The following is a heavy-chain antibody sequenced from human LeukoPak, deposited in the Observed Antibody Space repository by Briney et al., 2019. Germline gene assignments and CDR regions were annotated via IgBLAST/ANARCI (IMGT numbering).Heavy chain of an antibody. D-gene: IGHD3-3*01. CDR3: STGRRSRVEGTSFEY. CDR2: ICWISEII. J-gene: IGHJ4*02. Sequence: GRCLRLSCAASGVTPAVDTTHWGSDIPRESVERVSGICWISEIIAYADSVRGRFPISTENAKNSLFLQMNSLRAEDTPLYYSSTGRRSRVEGTSFEYWPQETLLTVSS. V-gene: IGHV3-9*02. CDR1: GVTPAVDT.